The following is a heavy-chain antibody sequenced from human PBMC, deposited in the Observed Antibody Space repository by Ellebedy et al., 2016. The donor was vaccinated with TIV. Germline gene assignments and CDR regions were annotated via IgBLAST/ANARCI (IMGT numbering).Heavy chain of an antibody. V-gene: IGHV1-18*01. D-gene: IGHD1-26*01. Sequence: AASVKVSCKASGFTFSTFGFSWVRQAPGQGIEWMGWISGYNGNTHYAQKFHGRVTMTADTSTSTAYMELRSLRSDDTEFYYCARRAWSWNYYGDYWGQGTLLTVSS. CDR1: GFTFSTFG. J-gene: IGHJ4*01. CDR2: ISGYNGNT. CDR3: ARRAWSWNYYGDY.